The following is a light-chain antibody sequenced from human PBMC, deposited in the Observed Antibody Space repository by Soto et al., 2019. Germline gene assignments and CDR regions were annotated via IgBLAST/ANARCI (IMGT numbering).Light chain of an antibody. Sequence: EVVLTQSPGTLSLSPGERATLSCRASQSVTSGYLAWYQQKPGQAPRLRIYGASSRATDIPDRFSGSGSGTDFTLTISRLEPEDFALYYCQQYVSSPVTFGQGTKLEIK. CDR3: QQYVSSPVT. CDR2: GAS. V-gene: IGKV3-20*01. CDR1: QSVTSGY. J-gene: IGKJ2*01.